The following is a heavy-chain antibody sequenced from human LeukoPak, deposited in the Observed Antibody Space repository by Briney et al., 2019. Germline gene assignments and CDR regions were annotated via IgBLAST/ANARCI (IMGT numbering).Heavy chain of an antibody. J-gene: IGHJ4*02. CDR1: GFNFNSYA. CDR2: ISTRGGST. Sequence: QSGESLRLSCAASGFNFNSYAMSWVRQAPGKGLEWVSTISTRGGSTYYADSVKGRFTVSRDNSKNTLYLQMNSLRAEDTAIYYCAKDQGLAAAGIIYHGFDYWGQGTLVTVSS. D-gene: IGHD6-13*01. CDR3: AKDQGLAAAGIIYHGFDY. V-gene: IGHV3-23*01.